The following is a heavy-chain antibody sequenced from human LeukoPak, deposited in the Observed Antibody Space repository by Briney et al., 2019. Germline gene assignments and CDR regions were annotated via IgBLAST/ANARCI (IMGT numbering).Heavy chain of an antibody. Sequence: SGGSLRLSCAASGFTLSKVWMSWVRQAPGKGLEWVGRIKSKTKTDGGTTDYAAPVKGRFTISRDDSKNTLYLQMNSLKTEDTGVYYCTTDDSGVGNDWGQGTLVTVPS. CDR3: TTDDSGVGND. J-gene: IGHJ4*02. CDR1: GFTLSKVW. D-gene: IGHD3-10*01. CDR2: IKSKTKTDGGTT. V-gene: IGHV3-15*01.